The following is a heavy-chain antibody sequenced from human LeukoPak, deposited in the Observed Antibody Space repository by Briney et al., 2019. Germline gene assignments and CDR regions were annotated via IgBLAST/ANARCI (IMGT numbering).Heavy chain of an antibody. CDR2: IKKTGSET. CDR3: AKDQRWESPHYLDS. J-gene: IGHJ4*02. D-gene: IGHD1-26*01. V-gene: IGHV3-7*03. Sequence: GGSLRLSCEASKFIFSNYWMSWVRQAPGKGLEWVAYIKKTGSETYYVDSVKGRFTITRDNARNSVFLQMNSLRDEDTALYYCAKDQRWESPHYLDSWGQGTLVTVSS. CDR1: KFIFSNYW.